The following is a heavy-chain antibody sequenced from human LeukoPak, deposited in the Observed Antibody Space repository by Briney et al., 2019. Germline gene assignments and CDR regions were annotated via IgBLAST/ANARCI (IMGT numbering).Heavy chain of an antibody. CDR3: ARGGDDYGDYPFDY. Sequence: SETLSLTCTVSGGSISSYYWSWIRQPPGKGLEWIGYIYYSGSTNYDPSLKSRVTISVDTSKNQFSPKLSSVTAADTAVYYCARGGDDYGDYPFDYWGQGTLVTVSS. CDR1: GGSISSYY. V-gene: IGHV4-59*01. CDR2: IYYSGST. D-gene: IGHD4-17*01. J-gene: IGHJ4*02.